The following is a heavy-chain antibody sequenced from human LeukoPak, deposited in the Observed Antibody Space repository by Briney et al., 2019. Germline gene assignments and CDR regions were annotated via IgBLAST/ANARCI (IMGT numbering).Heavy chain of an antibody. Sequence: GGSLRLSCEVSGVTFSDFWMNWVRQAPGKGLEWVAHINQDGSHWFYAGFVRGRFTIYRDNAKKSLFLQKDGLRAEDTAVYYGGSRGEISWFGAGRYWGQGILVTVSS. V-gene: IGHV3-7*01. CDR1: GVTFSDFW. CDR2: INQDGSHW. J-gene: IGHJ4*02. D-gene: IGHD3-16*01. CDR3: GSRGEISWFGAGRY.